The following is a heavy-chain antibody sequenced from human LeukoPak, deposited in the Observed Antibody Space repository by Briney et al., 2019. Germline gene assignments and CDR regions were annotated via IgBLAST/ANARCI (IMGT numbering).Heavy chain of an antibody. J-gene: IGHJ4*02. D-gene: IGHD6-13*01. CDR3: ARFALTSSLDY. Sequence: GESLQISCKGSGYSFTSYWIGWVRPMPGKGLEWMGIIYPGDSDTRYSPSFQGQVTISADKSISTAYLQWSSLKASDTAMYYCARFALTSSLDYWGQGTLVTVSS. V-gene: IGHV5-51*01. CDR1: GYSFTSYW. CDR2: IYPGDSDT.